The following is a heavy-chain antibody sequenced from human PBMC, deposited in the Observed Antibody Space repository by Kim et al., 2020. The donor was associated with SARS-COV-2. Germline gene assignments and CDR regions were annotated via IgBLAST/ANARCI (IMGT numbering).Heavy chain of an antibody. D-gene: IGHD3-10*01. CDR1: GFAFRDYW. Sequence: GGSLRLSCAASGFAFRDYWMTWVRQAPGKGLEWVASIKPDGSEQNYVDSVKGRFTISRDNAKNSLYLQMNSLTTEDRAVYYCARSASWELDYWGQGTLLTVSS. V-gene: IGHV3-7*01. CDR2: IKPDGSEQ. CDR3: ARSASWELDY. J-gene: IGHJ4*02.